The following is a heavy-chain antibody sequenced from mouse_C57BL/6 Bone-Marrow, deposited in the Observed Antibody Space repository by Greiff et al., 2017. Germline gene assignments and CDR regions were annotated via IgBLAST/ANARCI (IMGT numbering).Heavy chain of an antibody. CDR1: GYTFTSYW. J-gene: IGHJ2*01. D-gene: IGHD1-2*01. Sequence: VQLQQPGAELVKPGASVKLSCKASGYTFTSYWMHWVKQRPGQGLEWIGMIHPNSGSTNYNEKFKSKATLTVDKSSSTAYMQLSSLTSEDSAVXYCARGATAPGDFDYWGQGTTLTVAS. CDR2: IHPNSGST. CDR3: ARGATAPGDFDY. V-gene: IGHV1-64*01.